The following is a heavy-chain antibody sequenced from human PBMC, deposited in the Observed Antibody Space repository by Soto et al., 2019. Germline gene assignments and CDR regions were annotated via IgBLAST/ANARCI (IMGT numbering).Heavy chain of an antibody. Sequence: GXSVKVSGKASVYTFTRYYMDWVRQAPGQGLEWMGWINPNSGGTNYAQKFQGRVTMTRDTSISTASMELTRLTSDDTAIYYCARGDSTDCSNGVCSFFYNHDMDVWGQGTTVTVSS. J-gene: IGHJ6*02. CDR1: VYTFTRYY. V-gene: IGHV1-2*02. D-gene: IGHD2-8*01. CDR2: INPNSGGT. CDR3: ARGDSTDCSNGVCSFFYNHDMDV.